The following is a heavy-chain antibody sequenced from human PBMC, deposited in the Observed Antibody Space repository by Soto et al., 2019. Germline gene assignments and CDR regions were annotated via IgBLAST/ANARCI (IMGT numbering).Heavy chain of an antibody. V-gene: IGHV3-7*01. J-gene: IGHJ4*02. Sequence: VHLEESGGGLVQPGGSLRLSCAASGFTFSSYWMNWVRQAPGKGLEWVADINQDGNEDNLLDSVKGRFTISRDNAKNSLFLQMNRLRVDETAVYYCARTGDGHHDFLDYWGQGALVSVSS. CDR3: ARTGDGHHDFLDY. CDR2: INQDGNED. CDR1: GFTFSSYW. D-gene: IGHD1-1*01.